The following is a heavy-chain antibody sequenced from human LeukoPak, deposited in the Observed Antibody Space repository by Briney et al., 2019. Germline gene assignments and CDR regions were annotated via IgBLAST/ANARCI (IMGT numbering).Heavy chain of an antibody. J-gene: IGHJ4*02. CDR1: GYTLTGYY. CDR2: INPNTGAT. D-gene: IGHD6-19*01. Sequence: ASVKVSCKSSGYTLTGYYLHWVRQAPGQGLEWMGWINPNTGATHSAQKFQGRITMTRDSSISTAYMDLSRLRSDDTAVYYCARDRVGSGWPRPYYFEVWGQGTLVTVSS. V-gene: IGHV1-2*02. CDR3: ARDRVGSGWPRPYYFEV.